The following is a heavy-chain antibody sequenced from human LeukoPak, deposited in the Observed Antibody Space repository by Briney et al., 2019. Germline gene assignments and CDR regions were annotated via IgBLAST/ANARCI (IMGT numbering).Heavy chain of an antibody. Sequence: GGSLRLSCAASGFTFSSYSMNWVRQAPGKGLEWVSAISGSGGSTYYADSVKGRFTISRDNSKNTLYLQMNSLRAEDTAVYYCASGEDDYGDYGGGQGTLVTVSS. CDR1: GFTFSSYS. CDR3: ASGEDDYGDYG. V-gene: IGHV3-23*01. D-gene: IGHD4-17*01. CDR2: ISGSGGST. J-gene: IGHJ4*02.